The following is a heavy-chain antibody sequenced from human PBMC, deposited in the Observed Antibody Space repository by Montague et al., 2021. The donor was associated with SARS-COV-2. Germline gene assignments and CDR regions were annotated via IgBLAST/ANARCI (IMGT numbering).Heavy chain of an antibody. D-gene: IGHD3-22*01. CDR1: VSCTSGAD. J-gene: IGHJ4*02. V-gene: IGHV4-59*01. CDR2: FYLSEST. Sequence: SETLSLTCSSLVSCTSGADRKSTRLHPRNMRISFACFYLSESTNYNPSLKSRVTISVDTSKTQFSLKLTSVTAADTAVSYCVREGRSRVYSMDYWGPGTLVPVSS. CDR3: VREGRSRVYSMDY.